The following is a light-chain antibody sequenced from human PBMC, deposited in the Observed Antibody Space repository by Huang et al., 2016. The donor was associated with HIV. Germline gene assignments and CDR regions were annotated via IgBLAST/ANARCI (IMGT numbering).Light chain of an antibody. Sequence: DIVMTQSPLSLPVIPGEPASISCRSSQSLLHSNGYTYLNWYLQKPGQSPQLLIYLGSNRASGVPDRCSGSGSGTDFTLKISRVQAEDVGVYYCMQALQTPLTFGGGTKVEIK. CDR2: LGS. V-gene: IGKV2-28*01. CDR1: QSLLHSNGYTY. J-gene: IGKJ4*01. CDR3: MQALQTPLT.